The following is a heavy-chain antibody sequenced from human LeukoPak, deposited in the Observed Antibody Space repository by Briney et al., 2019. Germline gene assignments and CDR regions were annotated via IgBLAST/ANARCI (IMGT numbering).Heavy chain of an antibody. CDR2: IYYSGST. J-gene: IGHJ6*04. CDR3: ARGGEIYYYYYYGMDV. D-gene: IGHD3-10*01. Sequence: SETLSLTCTVSGGSISSGGYYWSWIRQHPGKGLEWIGYIYYSGSTYYNPSLKSRVTISVDTSKNQFSLKLSSVTAADTAVYYCARGGEIYYYYYYGMDVWGKGTTVTVSS. V-gene: IGHV4-31*03. CDR1: GGSISSGGYY.